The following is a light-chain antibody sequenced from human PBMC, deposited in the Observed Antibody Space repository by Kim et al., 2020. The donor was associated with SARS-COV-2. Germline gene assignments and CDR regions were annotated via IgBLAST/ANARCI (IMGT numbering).Light chain of an antibody. CDR1: KLGDKY. CDR3: QAWDSSTAT. CDR2: QDS. V-gene: IGLV3-1*01. Sequence: SNELTQPPSVSVSPGQTASITCSGDKLGDKYACWYQQKPGQSPVLVIYQDSKRPSGIPERFSGSNSGNTATLTISRTQAMDEADYYCQAWDSSTATFGGG. J-gene: IGLJ2*01.